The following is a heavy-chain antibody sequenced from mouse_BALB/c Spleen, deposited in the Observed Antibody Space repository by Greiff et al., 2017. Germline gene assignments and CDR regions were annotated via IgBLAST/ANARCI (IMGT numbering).Heavy chain of an antibody. V-gene: IGHV5-17*02. CDR3: ARGYYGVYYAMDY. CDR2: ISSGSSTI. J-gene: IGHJ4*01. D-gene: IGHD1-2*01. CDR1: GFTFSSFG. Sequence: EVMLVESGGGLVQPGGSRKLSCAASGFTFSSFGMHWVRQAPEKGLEWVAYISSGSSTIYYADTVKGRFTISRDNPKNTLFLQMTSLRSEDTAMYYCARGYYGVYYAMDYWGQGTSVTVSS.